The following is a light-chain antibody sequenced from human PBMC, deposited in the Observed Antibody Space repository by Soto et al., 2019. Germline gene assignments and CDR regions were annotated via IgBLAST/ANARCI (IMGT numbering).Light chain of an antibody. CDR2: KAS. CDR1: QSVSSW. CDR3: QHYASFSGT. V-gene: IGKV1-5*03. Sequence: IRMTQSLSTLSASVVAIFTIIGRASQSVSSWVAWYHLKPGKAPKLLIYKASTLETGVQSRFSGSGSRTEFTLTISSLQPDDWATYYCQHYASFSGTFGQGTKVDIK. J-gene: IGKJ1*01.